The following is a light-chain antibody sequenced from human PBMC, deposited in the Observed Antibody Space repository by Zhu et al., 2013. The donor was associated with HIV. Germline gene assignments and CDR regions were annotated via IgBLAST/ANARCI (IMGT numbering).Light chain of an antibody. J-gene: IGLJ2*01. CDR3: SSYTSSDTVI. Sequence: QSALTQPPSVSGSPGQSVTISCTGSTSDIGSYNRVSWYQKAPGMAPKLILYEVFTRPSGVPDRFSGSKSGNTASLTISGLQAEDEADYYCSSYTSSDTVIFGGGTKLTVL. CDR1: TSDIGSYNR. V-gene: IGLV2-18*02. CDR2: EVF.